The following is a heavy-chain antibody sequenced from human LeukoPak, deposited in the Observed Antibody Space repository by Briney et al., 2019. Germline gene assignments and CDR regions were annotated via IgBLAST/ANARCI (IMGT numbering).Heavy chain of an antibody. V-gene: IGHV4-30-2*02. CDR3: ARRYSSSSFDY. J-gene: IGHJ4*02. Sequence: SQTLSLTCAVSGGSISSGGYSWSWIRQPPGKGLEWIGYIYHSGSTYYNPSLKSRVTISVDTSKIQFSLKLTSVTAADTAVYYCARRYSSSSFDYWGQGTLVTVSS. CDR2: IYHSGST. D-gene: IGHD6-6*01. CDR1: GGSISSGGYS.